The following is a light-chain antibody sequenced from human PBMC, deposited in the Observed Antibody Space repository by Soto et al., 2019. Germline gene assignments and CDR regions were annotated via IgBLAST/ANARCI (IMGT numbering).Light chain of an antibody. CDR3: QLRTNGLT. J-gene: IGKJ4*01. V-gene: IGKV1-5*03. CDR1: QSISSW. Sequence: DIQMTQSPSTLSASVGDRVTITCRASQSISSWLAWYQQKPGKAPKVLISKASTLQSGVPARFSGSGSGTDFTLTISSLEPEDFAVYYCQLRTNGLTFGGGTKVEIK. CDR2: KAS.